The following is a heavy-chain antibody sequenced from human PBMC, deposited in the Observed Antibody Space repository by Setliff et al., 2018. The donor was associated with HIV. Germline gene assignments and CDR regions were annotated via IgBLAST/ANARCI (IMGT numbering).Heavy chain of an antibody. D-gene: IGHD4-17*01. J-gene: IGHJ6*02. CDR2: INHSGST. CDR3: ARATVTVDFYYYGLDV. CDR1: GGSFSDYY. V-gene: IGHV4-34*01. Sequence: PSETLSLTCAVYGGSFSDYYWSWIRQPPGKGLEWMGEINHSGSTNYNPSLKSRVTISVDTSKNQFSLKLSSVTAADTAVYYCARATVTVDFYYYGLDVWGQGTTVTVSS.